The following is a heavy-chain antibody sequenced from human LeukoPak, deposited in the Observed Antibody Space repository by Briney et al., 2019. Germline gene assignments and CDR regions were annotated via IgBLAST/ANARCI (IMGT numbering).Heavy chain of an antibody. Sequence: SGGSLRLSCAASGFTFNNYVMSWVRLASGKGLEWVSGISTGGHSTYYGDSVKGRFTIPRDNSNNTLYLQMKSLGAEDTAVYFCAVRALVYGGFDYWGQGTLVTVSS. V-gene: IGHV3-23*01. D-gene: IGHD4/OR15-4a*01. CDR3: AVRALVYGGFDY. J-gene: IGHJ4*02. CDR1: GFTFNNYV. CDR2: ISTGGHST.